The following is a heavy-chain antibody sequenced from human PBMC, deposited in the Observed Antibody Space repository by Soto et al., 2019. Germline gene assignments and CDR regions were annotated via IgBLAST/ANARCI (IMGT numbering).Heavy chain of an antibody. CDR1: GGSISISNW. Sequence: PSETLSLTCAVSGGSISISNWCSWVRQPPGKGLEWIGEIYHSGSTNYNPSLKSRVTISVDKSKNQFSLKLSSVTAADTAVYYCGSWYDEDFDYWGQGTLVTVSS. D-gene: IGHD6-13*01. J-gene: IGHJ4*02. CDR2: IYHSGST. CDR3: GSWYDEDFDY. V-gene: IGHV4-4*02.